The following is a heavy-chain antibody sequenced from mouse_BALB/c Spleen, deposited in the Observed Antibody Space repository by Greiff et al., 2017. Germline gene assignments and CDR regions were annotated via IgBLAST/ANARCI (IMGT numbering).Heavy chain of an antibody. D-gene: IGHD2-4*01. Sequence: VQLQQSGPELVKPGASVKISCKASGYAFSSSWMNWVKQRPGQGLEWIGRIYPGDGDTNYNGKFKGKATLTADKSSSTAYMQLSSLTSVDSAVYFCARWYDYEGFDYWGQGTTLTVSS. CDR2: IYPGDGDT. J-gene: IGHJ2*01. CDR1: GYAFSSSW. CDR3: ARWYDYEGFDY. V-gene: IGHV1-82*01.